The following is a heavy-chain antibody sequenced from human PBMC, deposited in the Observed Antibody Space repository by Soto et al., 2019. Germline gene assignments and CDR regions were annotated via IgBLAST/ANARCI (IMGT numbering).Heavy chain of an antibody. CDR1: GGSFSGYY. CDR2: INHSGST. Sequence: SETLSLTCAVYGGSFSGYYWSWIRQPPGKGLEWIGEINHSGSTNYNPSLKSRVTISVDTSKNQFSLKLSSVTAADTAVYYCARLGYCSSTRCYHSLYYCYMDVWGKGTTVTVSS. D-gene: IGHD2-2*01. J-gene: IGHJ6*03. V-gene: IGHV4-34*01. CDR3: ARLGYCSSTRCYHSLYYCYMDV.